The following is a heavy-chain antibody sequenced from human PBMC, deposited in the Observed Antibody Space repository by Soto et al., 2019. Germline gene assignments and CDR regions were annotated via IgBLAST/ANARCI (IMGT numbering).Heavy chain of an antibody. D-gene: IGHD3-22*01. CDR1: GYSFTSYW. CDR2: IYPGDSDT. Sequence: GESLKISCKGSGYSFTSYWIGGVRQMPGKGLEWMGMIYPGDSDTRYSPSFQGQVTISADKSISTAYLQWSSLQASDTAMYCCASALSGSSGDFRVNPVAFDIWGQGTLVTVSS. J-gene: IGHJ3*02. V-gene: IGHV5-51*01. CDR3: ASALSGSSGDFRVNPVAFDI.